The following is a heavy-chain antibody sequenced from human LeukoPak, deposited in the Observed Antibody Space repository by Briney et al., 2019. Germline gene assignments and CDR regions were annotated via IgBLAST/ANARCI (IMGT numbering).Heavy chain of an antibody. D-gene: IGHD3-22*01. J-gene: IGHJ3*02. CDR2: ISSSGSTI. CDR3: ARPMGYYYDGSGLNAFVI. CDR1: GFTFSDYY. Sequence: GGSLRLSCAASGFTFSDYYMSWIRQAPGKGLEWVSYISSSGSTIYYADSVKGRFTISRDNSKNTLYLQMNSLRAEDTAVYYCARPMGYYYDGSGLNAFVIWGHGTMVTVSS. V-gene: IGHV3-11*04.